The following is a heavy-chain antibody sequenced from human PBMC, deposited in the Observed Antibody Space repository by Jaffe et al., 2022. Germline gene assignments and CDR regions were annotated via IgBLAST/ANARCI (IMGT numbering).Heavy chain of an antibody. V-gene: IGHV2-70*01. J-gene: IGHJ3*02. CDR2: IDWDDDK. Sequence: QVTLRESGPALVKPTQTLTLTCTFSGFSLSTSGMCVSWIRQPPGKALEWLALIDWDDDKYYSTSLKTRLTISKDTSKNQVVLTMTNMDPVDTATYYCARIRSGWYVGEDAFDIWGQGTMVTVSS. CDR1: GFSLSTSGMC. D-gene: IGHD6-19*01. CDR3: ARIRSGWYVGEDAFDI.